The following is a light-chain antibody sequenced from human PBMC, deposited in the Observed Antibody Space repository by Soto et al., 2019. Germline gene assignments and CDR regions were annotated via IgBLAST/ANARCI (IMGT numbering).Light chain of an antibody. Sequence: DIQMNQSPSSLSASVGDRVTITCQASQDISNYLNWYQQKPGKAPKLLIYEASTLETGVPSRFSGSGSGTEFTYSISSLQPEDIATDYCQQYDNLHLFTFGPGTKVDI. J-gene: IGKJ3*01. CDR2: EAS. CDR1: QDISNY. V-gene: IGKV1-33*01. CDR3: QQYDNLHLFT.